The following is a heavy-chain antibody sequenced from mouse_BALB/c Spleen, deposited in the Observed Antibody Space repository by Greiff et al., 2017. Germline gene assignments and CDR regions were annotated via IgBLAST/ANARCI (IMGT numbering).Heavy chain of an antibody. CDR1: GYTFTSYW. V-gene: IGHV1-7*01. CDR3: ARSTFDD. CDR2: INPSTGYT. Sequence: QVHVKQSGAELAKPGASVKMSCKASGYTFTSYWMHWVKQRPGQGLEWIGYINPSTGYTEYNQKFKDKATLTADKSSSTAYMQLSSLTSEDSAVYYCARSTFDDWGEGTTLTVSS. D-gene: IGHD4-1*02. J-gene: IGHJ2*01.